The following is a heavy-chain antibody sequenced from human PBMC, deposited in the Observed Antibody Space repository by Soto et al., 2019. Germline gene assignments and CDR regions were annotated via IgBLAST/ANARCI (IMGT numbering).Heavy chain of an antibody. J-gene: IGHJ2*01. Sequence: PRGSLRLSCVASGFTFSDYAMTWVRQAPGKGLEWVATISATGGNIEYTDSLKGRFTISRDNSKNTLYLQLNGLTSDDTAVHYCAKVAGGLGYFDLWGRGTLVTVSS. CDR2: ISATGGNI. V-gene: IGHV3-23*01. D-gene: IGHD3-16*01. CDR1: GFTFSDYA. CDR3: AKVAGGLGYFDL.